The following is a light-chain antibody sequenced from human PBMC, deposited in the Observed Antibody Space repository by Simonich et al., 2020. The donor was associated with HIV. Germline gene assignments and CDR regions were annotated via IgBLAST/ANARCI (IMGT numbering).Light chain of an antibody. CDR1: SSDVGIYNL. Sequence: QSALTQPAYVSGSPGQSITISCTGTSSDVGIYNLVSWYIQHPGKAPKLMIYEGSKPPSGVSNRFSGSKSGNKASLTISGLQAEDEADYYCSSYAGSNNLVFGGGTKLTVL. CDR2: EGS. J-gene: IGLJ2*01. CDR3: SSYAGSNNLV. V-gene: IGLV2-23*01.